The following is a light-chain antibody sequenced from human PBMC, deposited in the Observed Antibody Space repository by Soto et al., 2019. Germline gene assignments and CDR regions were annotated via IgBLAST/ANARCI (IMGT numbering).Light chain of an antibody. CDR1: NNNIGLYNY. CDR2: EAS. CDR3: AAYTSSNTIV. Sequence: QSALTQPASVSGSPGQSITISCTGTNNNIGLYNYVSWYQQYPGKAPKLMIYEASYRPSGVSNRLSGSTSGNTAFLTISWLQTEDEADYYCAAYTSSNTIVYGTGTKLTVL. V-gene: IGLV2-14*01. J-gene: IGLJ1*01.